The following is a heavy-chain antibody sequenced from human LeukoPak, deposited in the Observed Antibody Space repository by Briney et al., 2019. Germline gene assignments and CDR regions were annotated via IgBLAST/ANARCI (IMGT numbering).Heavy chain of an antibody. CDR3: ARRAGAYSHPYDY. CDR1: GFTVSSNS. D-gene: IGHD4/OR15-4a*01. V-gene: IGHV3-53*01. CDR2: IYSAGST. J-gene: IGHJ4*02. Sequence: GGSLRLSCTVSGFTVSSNSMSWVRQAPGKGLEWVSFIYSAGSTHYSDSLKCQFTISIDNSKNTLYLQMNSLRVEDTAVYYCARRAGAYSHPYDYWGQGTLVTVSS.